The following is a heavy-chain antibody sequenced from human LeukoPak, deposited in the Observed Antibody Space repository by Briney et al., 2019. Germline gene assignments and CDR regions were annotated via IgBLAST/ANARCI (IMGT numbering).Heavy chain of an antibody. CDR3: ARDPQDYYDSSGYPPYFDY. CDR1: GFTFSSYS. J-gene: IGHJ4*02. D-gene: IGHD3-22*01. Sequence: PGGSLRLSCAASGFTFSSYSMSWVRQAPGKGLEWVSYISTSSSAIYYADSVKGRFTISRNNAKNSLYLQMNSLRAEDTAVYYCARDPQDYYDSSGYPPYFDYWGQGTLVTVSS. CDR2: ISTSSSAI. V-gene: IGHV3-48*01.